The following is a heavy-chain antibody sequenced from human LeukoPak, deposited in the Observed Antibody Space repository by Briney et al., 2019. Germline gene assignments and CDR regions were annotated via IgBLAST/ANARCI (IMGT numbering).Heavy chain of an antibody. CDR2: ISSSGSTI. CDR3: ARVGYSSSFGYYYYYMDV. Sequence: GGSLRLSCAASGFTFNDYYMRWLPQAPGKGVEGVSYISSSGSTIYYADTVKGRFTISRDNAKNSLYLQMNSLRAEDTAVYYCARVGYSSSFGYYYYYMDVWGKGTTVTVSS. D-gene: IGHD6-6*01. V-gene: IGHV3-11*01. CDR1: GFTFNDYY. J-gene: IGHJ6*03.